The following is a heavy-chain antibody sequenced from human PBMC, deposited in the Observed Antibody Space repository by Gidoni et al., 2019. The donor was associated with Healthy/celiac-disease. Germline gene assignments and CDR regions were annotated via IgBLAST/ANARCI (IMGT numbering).Heavy chain of an antibody. CDR1: GGSISSYY. Sequence: QVQLQESGSGLVKPSETLSLTCTVSGGSISSYYWSWIRQPPGKGLEWIGYISYSGSTNYNPSLKSRVTISVDTSKNQFSLKLSSVTAADTAVYYCARHGYSYGYLDYWGQGTLVTVSS. D-gene: IGHD5-18*01. CDR2: ISYSGST. CDR3: ARHGYSYGYLDY. V-gene: IGHV4-59*08. J-gene: IGHJ4*02.